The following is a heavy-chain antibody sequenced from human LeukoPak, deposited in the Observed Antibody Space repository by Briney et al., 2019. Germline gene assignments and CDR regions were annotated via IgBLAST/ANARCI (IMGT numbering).Heavy chain of an antibody. Sequence: GGSLRLSCAASGFSFSTYTMNWVRQAPGKGLEWVSSIDSSSGYIYYADSVRGRLTISRDNAKNSLYLQMNGLRAEDTAIYYCARELVGALSSFDYWGRGTLVTVSS. J-gene: IGHJ4*02. CDR1: GFSFSTYT. CDR2: IDSSSGYI. CDR3: ARELVGALSSFDY. D-gene: IGHD1-26*01. V-gene: IGHV3-21*06.